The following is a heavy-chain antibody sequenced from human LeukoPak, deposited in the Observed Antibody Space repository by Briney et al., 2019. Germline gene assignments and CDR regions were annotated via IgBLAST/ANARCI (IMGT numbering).Heavy chain of an antibody. V-gene: IGHV3-23*01. CDR2: ISGSGIST. CDR3: AKSWNYYDSSGDDALDI. D-gene: IGHD3-22*01. J-gene: IGHJ3*02. Sequence: GGSLRPACAASGFTFSSYSMNWVRQAPRKGLEWVSGISGSGISTYYADSVKGRFTISRDNSKNTLYLQMNSLRVEDTAVYYCAKSWNYYDSSGDDALDIWGQGTMVTVSS. CDR1: GFTFSSYS.